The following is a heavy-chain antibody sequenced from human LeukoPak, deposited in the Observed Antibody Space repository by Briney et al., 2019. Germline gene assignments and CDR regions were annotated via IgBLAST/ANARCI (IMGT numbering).Heavy chain of an antibody. V-gene: IGHV4-59*01. J-gene: IGHJ4*02. D-gene: IGHD2-15*01. CDR2: IYYSGST. CDR1: GGSISRYY. Sequence: SETLSLTCTVSGGSISRYYWSWIRQPPGKGLEWIGYIYYSGSTNYNPSLKSRVTISVDTSKNQFSLKLSSVTAADTAVYYCARASRVGAANFDYWGQGTLVTVSS. CDR3: ARASRVGAANFDY.